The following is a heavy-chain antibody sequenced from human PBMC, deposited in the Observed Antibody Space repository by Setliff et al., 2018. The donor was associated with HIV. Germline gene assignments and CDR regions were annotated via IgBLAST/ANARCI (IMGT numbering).Heavy chain of an antibody. J-gene: IGHJ3*02. V-gene: IGHV1-18*01. CDR3: ARGGCSGGSCYKNDAFDI. D-gene: IGHD2-15*01. CDR2: ISAYNDNT. Sequence: ASVKVSCKASGYTFTNYGISWVRQAPGQGLEWMGWISAYNDNTNYAQKLQGRVTMTTDTSTSTAYLELRSLSSDDTAVYYCARGGCSGGSCYKNDAFDIWGQGTMVTVSS. CDR1: GYTFTNYG.